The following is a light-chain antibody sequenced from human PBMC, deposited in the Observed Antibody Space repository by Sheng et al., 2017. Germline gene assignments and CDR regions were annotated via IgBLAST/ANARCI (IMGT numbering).Light chain of an antibody. V-gene: IGLV2-8*01. Sequence: QSALTQPPSASGSPGQSVTISCTGTSSDVGGYDSVSWYQQHPGKAPKLMIYGVTNRPSGVPDRFSGSKSSNSASLTVSGLQAEDEADYYCSSYVGSNSVVFGGGTKLTVL. CDR3: SSYVGSNSVV. J-gene: IGLJ2*01. CDR2: GVT. CDR1: SSDVGGYDS.